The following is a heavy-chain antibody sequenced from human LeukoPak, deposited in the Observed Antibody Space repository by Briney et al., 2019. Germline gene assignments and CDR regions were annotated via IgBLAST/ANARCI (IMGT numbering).Heavy chain of an antibody. CDR3: AKDANYDSSGYYYWYFDL. CDR1: GFTFSSYA. CDR2: ISGSGVST. Sequence: GALRFSCAASGFTFSSYAMSWVRPAPGKGLEWVSAISGSGVSTYYADSVKGRFTISRDNSKNTLYLQMNSLRAEDTAVYYCAKDANYDSSGYYYWYFDLWGRGTLVTVSS. V-gene: IGHV3-23*01. D-gene: IGHD3-22*01. J-gene: IGHJ2*01.